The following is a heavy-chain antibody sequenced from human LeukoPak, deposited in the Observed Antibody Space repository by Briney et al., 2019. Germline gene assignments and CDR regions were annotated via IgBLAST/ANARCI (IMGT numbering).Heavy chain of an antibody. D-gene: IGHD6-13*01. CDR1: GFSFSGHW. Sequence: GGSLRLSCTASGFSFSGHWMHWARQLPGKGLVWVSRIQGDGSNTNYADSVKGRFSISRDNAKNTVYLQMNSLRAEDTGIYYCARGTSAGGPISPFDFWGQGTVVTVSS. CDR2: IQGDGSNT. J-gene: IGHJ4*02. V-gene: IGHV3-74*01. CDR3: ARGTSAGGPISPFDF.